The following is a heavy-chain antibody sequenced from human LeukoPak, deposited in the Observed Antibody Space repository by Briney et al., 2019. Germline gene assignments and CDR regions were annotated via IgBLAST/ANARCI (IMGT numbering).Heavy chain of an antibody. D-gene: IGHD6-6*01. V-gene: IGHV5-51*01. CDR2: IYPGDSDT. J-gene: IGHJ4*02. CDR1: GYSFTSYW. CDR3: ARQGPYSSSSVDY. Sequence: GESLKISCKGSGYSFTSYWIGWVRQIPGKGLEWMGIIYPGDSDTRYSPSFQGQVTISADKSISTAYLQWSSLKASDTAMYYCARQGPYSSSSVDYWGQGTLVTVSS.